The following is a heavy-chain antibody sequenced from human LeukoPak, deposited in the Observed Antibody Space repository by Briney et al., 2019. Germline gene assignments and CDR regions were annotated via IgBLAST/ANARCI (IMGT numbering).Heavy chain of an antibody. V-gene: IGHV4-4*08. CDR1: GGSISSYY. D-gene: IGHD1/OR15-1a*01. J-gene: IGHJ4*02. CDR2: MSNSGST. CDR3: ARSITGTRSKFDY. Sequence: SETLSLTCTVSGGSISSYYWSWTRQPPGKGLEWIGYMSNSGSTNYNPSLKSRVTVSVDTSKNQFSLKLSSVTAADTAVYYCARSITGTRSKFDYWGQGTLVTVSS.